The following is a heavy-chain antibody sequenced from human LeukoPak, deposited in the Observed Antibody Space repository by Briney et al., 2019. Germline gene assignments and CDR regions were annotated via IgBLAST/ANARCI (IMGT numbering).Heavy chain of an antibody. J-gene: IGHJ6*02. CDR1: GFTFDDYA. Sequence: GGSLRLSCAASGFTFDDYAMHWVRQAPGKGLEWVSGISWNSGSIGYADSVKGRFTISRDNAKNSLYLQMNSLRAEDTALYYCARKIVTTGGPGMDVWGQGTTVTVSS. D-gene: IGHD4-17*01. CDR3: ARKIVTTGGPGMDV. CDR2: ISWNSGSI. V-gene: IGHV3-9*01.